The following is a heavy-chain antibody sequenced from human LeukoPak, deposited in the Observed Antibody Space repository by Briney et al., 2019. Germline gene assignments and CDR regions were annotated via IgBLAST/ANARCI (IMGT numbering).Heavy chain of an antibody. CDR2: IYTSGST. Sequence: PSETLSLTCAVSGGSISGYYWSWIPQPAGKGLEWIGHIYTSGSTNYNPSLKSRVTMSVDTSKNQFSLKLTSVTAADTAVYYCAREYYYDSSGYHYYAFDIWGQGTKVTVSS. D-gene: IGHD3-22*01. V-gene: IGHV4-4*07. CDR3: AREYYYDSSGYHYYAFDI. CDR1: GGSISGYY. J-gene: IGHJ3*02.